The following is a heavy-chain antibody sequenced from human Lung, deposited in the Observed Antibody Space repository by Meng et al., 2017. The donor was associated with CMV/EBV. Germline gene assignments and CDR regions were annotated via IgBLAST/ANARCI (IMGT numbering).Heavy chain of an antibody. CDR3: LRRSGGSV. J-gene: IGHJ1*01. CDR1: GNSNTNHYW. CDR2: IPHRGSS. V-gene: IGHV4-4*02. D-gene: IGHD3-10*01. Sequence: QFAEARHAQLNPTEPLCLTCAVSGNSNTNHYWWSWVRQPPGKGLELIGGIPHRGSSAYNPSLKSRVSMSIDKSKNQFSLKLTSVTAADTAVYHCLRRSGGSVWGQGTLVTVSS.